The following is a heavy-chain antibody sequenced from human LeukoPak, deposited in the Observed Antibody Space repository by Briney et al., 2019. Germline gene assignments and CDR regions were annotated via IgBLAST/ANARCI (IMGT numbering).Heavy chain of an antibody. CDR1: GYTFTSYG. CDR3: GRGPSIAVPGTHY. J-gene: IGHJ4*02. CDR2: ISAYNGNT. D-gene: IGHD6-13*01. Sequence: ASVKVSCKASGYTFTSYGISWVRQAPGQGLEWMGWISAYNGNTNYAQKLQGRVTMTTDTSTSTDYMEMRRLRADDTAVYYCGRGPSIAVPGTHYCRQGTLLTVPA. V-gene: IGHV1-18*01.